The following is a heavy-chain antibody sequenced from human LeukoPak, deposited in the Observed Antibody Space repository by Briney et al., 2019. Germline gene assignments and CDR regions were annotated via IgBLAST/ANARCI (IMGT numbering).Heavy chain of an antibody. CDR3: AKAIYCSGGACHGIDF. V-gene: IGHV3-23*01. CDR2: ISASGLVA. J-gene: IGHJ4*02. CDR1: GFTFSSYA. Sequence: GGSLRLSCAASGFTFSSYAMTWVRQAPGKGLEWVSIISASGLVAYYADSVKGRFTISRDNSNNTVFLQMKGLRDEDTALYYCAKAIYCSGGACHGIDFWGQGSLVTISS. D-gene: IGHD2-15*01.